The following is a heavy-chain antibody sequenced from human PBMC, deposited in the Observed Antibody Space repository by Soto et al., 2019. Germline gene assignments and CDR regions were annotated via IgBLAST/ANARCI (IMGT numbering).Heavy chain of an antibody. J-gene: IGHJ2*01. CDR2: IDGDGSST. D-gene: IGHD2-15*01. CDR1: GFTFSTYW. Sequence: EVQLVESGGGLVQPGGSLRLSCAASGFTFSTYWMHWVRQAPGKGLVWLSRIDGDGSSTNYADSVRGRFTISRDNAKNTLYLQMDSLRAEDTAVYYCARVFGAKNYWYFDLWGRGNLVTVSS. CDR3: ARVFGAKNYWYFDL. V-gene: IGHV3-74*01.